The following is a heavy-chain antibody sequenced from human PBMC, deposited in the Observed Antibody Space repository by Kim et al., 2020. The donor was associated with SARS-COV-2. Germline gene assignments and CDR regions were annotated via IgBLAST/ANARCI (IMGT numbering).Heavy chain of an antibody. V-gene: IGHV3-53*01. CDR3: ASDSSGGYYFYY. D-gene: IGHD2-15*01. CDR2: MYSGGST. J-gene: IGHJ4*02. CDR1: GFTVSSNY. Sequence: GGSLRLSCAASGFTVSSNYMSWVRQAPGKGLEWVSVMYSGGSTYYTDSVKGRFTISRDNSKDNLYLQMNSLKAEDTAVYYCASDSSGGYYFYYLGQGT.